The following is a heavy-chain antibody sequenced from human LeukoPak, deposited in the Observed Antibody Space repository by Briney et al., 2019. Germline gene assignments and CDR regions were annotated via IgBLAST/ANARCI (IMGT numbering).Heavy chain of an antibody. CDR2: IRYDGSNK. CDR3: AKSPLLQLWSFDY. V-gene: IGHV3-30*02. J-gene: IGHJ4*02. Sequence: GGSLRLSCAASGFTFDDYGMHWVRQAPGKGLEWVAFIRYDGSNKYYADSVKGRFTISRDNSKNTLYLQMNSLRAEDTAVYYCAKSPLLQLWSFDYWGQGTLVTVSS. CDR1: GFTFDDYG. D-gene: IGHD5-18*01.